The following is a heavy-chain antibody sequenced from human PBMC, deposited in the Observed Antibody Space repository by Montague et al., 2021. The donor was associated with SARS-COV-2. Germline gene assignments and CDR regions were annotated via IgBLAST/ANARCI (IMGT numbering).Heavy chain of an antibody. CDR2: ISTSAYTT. CDR3: TRDYRSIVGDGLDI. Sequence: SLRLSCAASGFTFSNYDMNWVRQAPGKGPEWISYISTSAYTTSYAGSVKGRFTISRDNGKNSLYLQMNSLRVEDTAVYHCTRDYRSIVGDGLDIWGQGTKVTVCS. V-gene: IGHV3-48*03. J-gene: IGHJ3*02. D-gene: IGHD3-16*02. CDR1: GFTFSNYD.